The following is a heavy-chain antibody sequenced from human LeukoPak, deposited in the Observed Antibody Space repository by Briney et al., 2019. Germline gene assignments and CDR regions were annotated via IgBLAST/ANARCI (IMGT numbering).Heavy chain of an antibody. Sequence: GGSLRLSCAASGFSFSSYAMSWVRQAPGKGLEWVSAISNGGDNTCYADSVKGRFTISRDNSKNTLFLQMNSLRGEDTAVYYCAKGRGGLYTFDYWGQGTLVTVSS. CDR2: ISNGGDNT. J-gene: IGHJ4*02. V-gene: IGHV3-23*01. CDR3: AKGRGGLYTFDY. D-gene: IGHD2-15*01. CDR1: GFSFSSYA.